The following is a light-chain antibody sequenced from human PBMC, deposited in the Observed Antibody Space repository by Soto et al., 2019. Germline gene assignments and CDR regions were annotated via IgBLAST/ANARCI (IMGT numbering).Light chain of an antibody. CDR2: EVI. CDR3: SSYTTTDTYV. V-gene: IGLV2-14*01. Sequence: QSALTQPASVSGSPGQSITISCTGTTSDLAGYNYVSWYQQYPGKAPKLMIYEVINRSSGVSNRFSGSKSANSASLTISGLQAEDEADYYCSSYTTTDTYVLGTGTKV. CDR1: TSDLAGYNY. J-gene: IGLJ1*01.